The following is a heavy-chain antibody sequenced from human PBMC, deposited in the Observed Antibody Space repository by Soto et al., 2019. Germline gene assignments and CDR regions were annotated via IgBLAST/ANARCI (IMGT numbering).Heavy chain of an antibody. CDR2: IYYSGST. CDR1: GGSISSGDDY. Sequence: QVQLQESGPGLVKPSQTLSLTCTVSGGSISSGDDYWSWIRQPSGRGLEWIGYIYYSGSTYYNPSLKSRVTISVDTSKNQFSLKLSSVTAADTAVYYCARHAFLAVAGLRTWGQGTLVTVSS. CDR3: ARHAFLAVAGLRT. D-gene: IGHD6-19*01. J-gene: IGHJ5*02. V-gene: IGHV4-30-4*01.